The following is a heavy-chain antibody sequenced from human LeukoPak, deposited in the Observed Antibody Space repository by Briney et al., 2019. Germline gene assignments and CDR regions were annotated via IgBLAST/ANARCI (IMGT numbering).Heavy chain of an antibody. CDR1: GFTFSSYE. V-gene: IGHV3-48*03. J-gene: IGHJ4*02. CDR2: ISGSGSSK. D-gene: IGHD1-26*01. Sequence: GGSLRLSCAASGFTFSSYEMNWVRQSPGKGLEWVSYISGSGSSKYYADSVKGRFTISRDNAENSLYLQMNSPRAEDTAVYYCARGEVGVGSTLFDYWGQGTLVTVSS. CDR3: ARGEVGVGSTLFDY.